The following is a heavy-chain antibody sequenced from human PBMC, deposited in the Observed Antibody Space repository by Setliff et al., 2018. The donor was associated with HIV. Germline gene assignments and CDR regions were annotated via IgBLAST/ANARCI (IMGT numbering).Heavy chain of an antibody. V-gene: IGHV3-11*04. CDR2: ISSSGTTT. Sequence: PGGSLRLSCAASGFTFSDYFMTWVRQAPGKGLEWLCYISSSGTTTYYGDSVKGRFTISRDNAKNSVHLQTNSLRVEDTAVYFCAAQGVLWGQGTQVTVSS. CDR1: GFTFSDYF. J-gene: IGHJ4*02. CDR3: AAQGVL.